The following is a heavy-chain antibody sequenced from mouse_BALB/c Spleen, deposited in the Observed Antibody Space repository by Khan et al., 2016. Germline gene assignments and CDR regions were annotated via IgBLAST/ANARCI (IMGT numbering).Heavy chain of an antibody. CDR2: INPDSSTI. CDR1: GFDFSRYW. J-gene: IGHJ2*01. D-gene: IGHD1-2*01. V-gene: IGHV4-1*02. Sequence: EVKLLESGGGLVQPGGSLKLSCAASGFDFSRYWMSWVRQAPGKGLEWIGEINPDSSTINYTPSLKDKFIISRDNAKNTLYLQMSKVRSEDTAIYDCARLHYYGYMNNWGQGTTLTVSS. CDR3: ARLHYYGYMNN.